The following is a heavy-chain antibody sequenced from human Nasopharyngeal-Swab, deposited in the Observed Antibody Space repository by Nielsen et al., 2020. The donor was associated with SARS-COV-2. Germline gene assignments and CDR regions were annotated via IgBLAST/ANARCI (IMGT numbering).Heavy chain of an antibody. CDR1: GFTFTSYA. V-gene: IGHV3-23*01. CDR3: ARGDSSGGHWYAGGY. J-gene: IGHJ4*02. D-gene: IGHD2-21*02. Sequence: GGSLRLSCAASGFTFTSYAMSWVRQAPGKGLEWVSGISGSGATTLYADSVKGRFTLSRDISKNTLYLQMDSLRPEDTAVYYCARGDSSGGHWYAGGYWGQGTLVTVSS. CDR2: ISGSGATT.